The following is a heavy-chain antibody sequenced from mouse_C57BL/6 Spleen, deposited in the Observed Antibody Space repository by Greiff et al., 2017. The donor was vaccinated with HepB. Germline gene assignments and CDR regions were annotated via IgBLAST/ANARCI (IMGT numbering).Heavy chain of an antibody. CDR3: TRAGLLHYYAMDY. V-gene: IGHV5-9-1*02. D-gene: IGHD2-3*01. J-gene: IGHJ4*01. CDR1: GFTFSSYA. Sequence: EVMLVESGEGLVKPGGSLKLSCAASGFTFSSYAMSWVRQTPEKRLEWVAYISSGGDYIYYADTVKGRFTISRDNARNTLYLQMSSLKSEDTAMYYCTRAGLLHYYAMDYWGQGTSVTVSS. CDR2: ISSGGDYI.